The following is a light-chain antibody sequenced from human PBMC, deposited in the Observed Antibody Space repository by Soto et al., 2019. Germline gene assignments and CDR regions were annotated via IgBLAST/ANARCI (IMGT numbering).Light chain of an antibody. J-gene: IGKJ2*01. Sequence: EIVLTQSPGTLSLSPGERATLSCRANQSVSSSYLAWYQQKPGQAPRLLIYGASSSATGIPDRFSGSGSGTDFTLTISSPEPEDFAVYYCQQYGSSPPTFGQGTKLEIK. CDR3: QQYGSSPPT. V-gene: IGKV3-20*01. CDR2: GAS. CDR1: QSVSSSY.